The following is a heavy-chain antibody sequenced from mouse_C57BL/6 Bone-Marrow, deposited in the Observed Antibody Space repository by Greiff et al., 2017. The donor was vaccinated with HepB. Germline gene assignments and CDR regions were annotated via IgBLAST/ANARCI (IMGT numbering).Heavy chain of an antibody. CDR1: GYSFTDYN. CDR3: APDGYYRGYYAMDY. V-gene: IGHV1-39*01. CDR2: INPNYGTT. Sequence: VQLKQSGPELVKPGASVKISCKASGYSFTDYNMNWVKQSNGKSLEWIGVINPNYGTTSYNQKFKGKATLTVDQSSSTAYMQLNSLTSEDSAVYYCAPDGYYRGYYAMDYWGQGTSVTVSS. D-gene: IGHD2-3*01. J-gene: IGHJ4*01.